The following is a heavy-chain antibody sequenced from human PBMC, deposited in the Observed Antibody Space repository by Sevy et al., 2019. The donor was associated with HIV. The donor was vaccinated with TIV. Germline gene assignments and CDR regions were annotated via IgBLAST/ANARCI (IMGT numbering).Heavy chain of an antibody. V-gene: IGHV3-53*01. Sequence: GGSLRLSCAASGFTVSSNYMSWVRQAPGKGLEWVSVIYSGGSTYYADSVKGRFTISRDNSKNTLYLQMNSLRAEETAVYYCARDSPEGRKQWLFYFDYWGQGTLVTVSS. CDR1: GFTVSSNY. D-gene: IGHD6-19*01. J-gene: IGHJ4*02. CDR3: ARDSPEGRKQWLFYFDY. CDR2: IYSGGST.